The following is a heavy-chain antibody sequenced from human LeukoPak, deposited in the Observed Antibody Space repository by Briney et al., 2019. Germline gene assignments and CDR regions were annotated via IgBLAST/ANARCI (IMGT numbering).Heavy chain of an antibody. CDR3: ASAPSGSYSDY. CDR1: GGSISSGGYY. D-gene: IGHD1-26*01. CDR2: IYCTGRT. J-gene: IGHJ4*02. V-gene: IGHV4-31*03. Sequence: SETLSLTCTVSGGSISSGGYYWNWIRQHPGKGLEWIGFIYCTGRTDYNPSLKSRLTISVDTSKNQFSLKLSSVTAADTAVYYCASAPSGSYSDYWGQGILVTVSS.